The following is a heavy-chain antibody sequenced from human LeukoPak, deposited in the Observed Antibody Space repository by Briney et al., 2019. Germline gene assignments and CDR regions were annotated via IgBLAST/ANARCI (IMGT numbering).Heavy chain of an antibody. J-gene: IGHJ3*02. CDR1: GGSISSGSYY. D-gene: IGHD2-8*02. CDR2: IYTSGST. CDR3: ASPDLVGGDAFDI. Sequence: SETLSLTCTVSGGSISSGSYYWSWIRQPAGKGLEWIGRIYTSGSTNYNPSLKSRVTISVDTSKNQFSLELSSVTAADTAVYYCASPDLVGGDAFDIWGQGTMVTVSS. V-gene: IGHV4-61*02.